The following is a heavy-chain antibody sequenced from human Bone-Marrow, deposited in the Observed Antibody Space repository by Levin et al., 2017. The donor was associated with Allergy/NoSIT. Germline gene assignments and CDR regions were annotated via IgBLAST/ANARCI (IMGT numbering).Heavy chain of an antibody. CDR2: IWYDGSNK. CDR3: ARAGPATVVTPADY. D-gene: IGHD4-23*01. J-gene: IGHJ4*02. Sequence: GESLRLSCAASGFTFSSYGMHWVRQAPGKGLEWVAVIWYDGSNKYYADSVKGRFTISRDNSKNTLYLQMNSLRAEDTAVYYCARAGPATVVTPADYWGQGTLVTVSS. V-gene: IGHV3-33*01. CDR1: GFTFSSYG.